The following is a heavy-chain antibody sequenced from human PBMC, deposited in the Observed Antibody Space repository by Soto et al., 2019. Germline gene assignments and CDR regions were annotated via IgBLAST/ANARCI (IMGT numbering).Heavy chain of an antibody. Sequence: VPLLDSGGGLVQPGGFLRLSCAASGFTFSSYAMSWVRQAPGKGLEWVSSISSSGGGTYYADSVKGRFTISRDNSKNTLYLQMNSLRAEDTAVYYCAKNSSGRYFDYWGQGTLVTVSS. J-gene: IGHJ4*02. V-gene: IGHV3-23*01. D-gene: IGHD6-19*01. CDR3: AKNSSGRYFDY. CDR2: ISSSGGGT. CDR1: GFTFSSYA.